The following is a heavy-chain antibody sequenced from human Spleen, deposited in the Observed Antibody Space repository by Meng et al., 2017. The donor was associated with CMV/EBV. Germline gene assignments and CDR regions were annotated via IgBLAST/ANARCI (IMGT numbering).Heavy chain of an antibody. D-gene: IGHD6-13*01. CDR2: IIPVFGTA. CDR1: GGPFNSYA. CDR3: ARDVGTNWFDL. J-gene: IGHJ5*02. V-gene: IGHV1-69*05. Sequence: CTPSGGPFNSYAIRWVRQAPGQGLEWMGGIIPVFGTANYPQKFQGRVTIATDESTTTAYMELTSLRSEDTAIYFCARDVGTNWFDLWGQGTLVTVSS.